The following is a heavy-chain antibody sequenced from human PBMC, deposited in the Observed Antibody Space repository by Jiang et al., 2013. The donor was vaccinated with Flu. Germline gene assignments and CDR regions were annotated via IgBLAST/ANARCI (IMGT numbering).Heavy chain of an antibody. Sequence: GAEVKKPGASVKVSCKASGYTFTSYGISWVRQAPGQGLEWMGWISAYNGNTNYAQKLQGRVTMTTDKSTSTAYMELSSLRSEDTAVYYCARDKAGLSIAVVWGQGTLVTVSS. CDR2: ISAYNGNT. V-gene: IGHV1-18*01. CDR1: GYTFTSYG. CDR3: ARDKAGLSIAVV. D-gene: IGHD6-19*01. J-gene: IGHJ4*02.